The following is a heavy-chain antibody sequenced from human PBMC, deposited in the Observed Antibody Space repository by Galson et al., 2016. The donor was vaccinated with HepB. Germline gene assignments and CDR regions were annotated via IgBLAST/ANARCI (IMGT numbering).Heavy chain of an antibody. CDR1: GFAFSNYN. J-gene: IGHJ6*02. D-gene: IGHD3-3*01. CDR3: VRDGEWFPGMGDV. Sequence: SLRLSCAASGFAFSNYNMNWVRQAPGEGLEWLSYISTSGTTIYYADSVKGRFTISRDNARTSLYLQMNSLRDEDTAVYYCVRDGEWFPGMGDVWGQGTTVTVSS. CDR2: ISTSGTTI. V-gene: IGHV3-48*02.